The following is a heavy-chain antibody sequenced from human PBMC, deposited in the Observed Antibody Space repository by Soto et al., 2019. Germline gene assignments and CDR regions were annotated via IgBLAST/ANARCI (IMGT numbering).Heavy chain of an antibody. CDR2: ISSSSSYI. V-gene: IGHV3-21*01. D-gene: IGHD3-10*01. Sequence: GGSLRLSCAASGFTFSSYSMNWVRQAPGKGLEWVSSISSSSSYIYYADSVKGRFTISRENAKNSLYLQMNSLRAEDTAVYYCARDYYGSGSYYRFWFDPWGQGTLVTVSS. CDR1: GFTFSSYS. CDR3: ARDYYGSGSYYRFWFDP. J-gene: IGHJ5*02.